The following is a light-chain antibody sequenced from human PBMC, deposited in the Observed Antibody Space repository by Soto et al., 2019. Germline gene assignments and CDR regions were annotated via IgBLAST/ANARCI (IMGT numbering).Light chain of an antibody. Sequence: QSVLTQPASVSGSPGQSITISCTGTSSDVGAYNYVSWYQQRPGKAPKLIIFDVSGRPSGVSDRFSGSKSGNTASLTISGLQADDEADYYCSSYTTSTTEVFGTGTKLTVL. J-gene: IGLJ1*01. CDR3: SSYTTSTTEV. CDR2: DVS. CDR1: SSDVGAYNY. V-gene: IGLV2-14*01.